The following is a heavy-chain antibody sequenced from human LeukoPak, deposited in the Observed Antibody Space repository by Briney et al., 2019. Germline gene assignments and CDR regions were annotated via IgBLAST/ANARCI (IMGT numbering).Heavy chain of an antibody. J-gene: IGHJ5*02. CDR3: ARRRITTVRGVKNWFDP. Sequence: ASVKASCKASGYTFTSYDINWVRQATGQGLEWMGWMNPNSGNTGYAQKFQGGVTMTRNTSISTAYMELSSLRSEDTAVYYCARRRITTVRGVKNWFDPWGQGTLVTVSS. V-gene: IGHV1-8*01. D-gene: IGHD3-10*01. CDR2: MNPNSGNT. CDR1: GYTFTSYD.